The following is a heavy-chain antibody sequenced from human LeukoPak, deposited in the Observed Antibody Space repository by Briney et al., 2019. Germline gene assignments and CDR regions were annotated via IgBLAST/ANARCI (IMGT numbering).Heavy chain of an antibody. Sequence: ASVRVSSKPSGYTFTSYGISWVRQAPGQGVEWMGWTNTYNANTNYAQKLQGRVTMTTDTSTNTAYMELRSLRSDDTAVYYCARDLRRGSSSWYVSGGDYWGQGTLVTVSS. D-gene: IGHD6-13*01. V-gene: IGHV1-18*01. CDR2: TNTYNANT. CDR1: GYTFTSYG. J-gene: IGHJ4*02. CDR3: ARDLRRGSSSWYVSGGDY.